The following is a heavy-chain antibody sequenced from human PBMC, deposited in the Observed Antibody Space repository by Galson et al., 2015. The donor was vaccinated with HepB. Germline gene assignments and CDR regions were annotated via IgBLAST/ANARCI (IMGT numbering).Heavy chain of an antibody. CDR1: GFPFTRNW. CDR2: IYPGDSDT. V-gene: IGHV5-51*03. J-gene: IGHJ4*02. CDR3: ASVFYQYSSGTYYNSRNPLDL. Sequence: QSGAEVKKSGESLKISCQASGFPFTRNWMGWVRQMPGKGLDWMGIIYPGDSDTRYSPSFQGQVTISADKSINTAYLHWRSLNASDTAMYYCASVFYQYSSGTYYNSRNPLDLWGQGTQVTVSS. D-gene: IGHD3-10*01.